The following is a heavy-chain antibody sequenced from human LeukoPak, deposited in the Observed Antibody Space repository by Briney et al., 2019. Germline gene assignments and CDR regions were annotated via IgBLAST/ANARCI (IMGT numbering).Heavy chain of an antibody. CDR1: GYSFTTYW. CDR3: ARHQVLDGKQNYYHYGMDV. V-gene: IGHV5-51*01. CDR2: IYPGDSDT. Sequence: GESLKISCKGSGYSFTTYWIGWVRQMPGKGLEWMGIIYPGDSDTRYSPSFQGQVTISADKSISTSYLQWSSLRASDTAMYYCARHQVLDGKQNYYHYGMDVWGQGATVTVSS. J-gene: IGHJ6*02. D-gene: IGHD3-9*01.